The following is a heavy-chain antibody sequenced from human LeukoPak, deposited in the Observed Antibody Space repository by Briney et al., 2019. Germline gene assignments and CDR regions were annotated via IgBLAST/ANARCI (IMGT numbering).Heavy chain of an antibody. CDR2: IYSGGST. D-gene: IGHD3-22*01. CDR3: ARGVNYYDSTYGMDV. CDR1: GFTVSSNY. J-gene: IGHJ6*02. V-gene: IGHV3-66*01. Sequence: PGGSLRLSCAASGFTVSSNYMSWVRQAPGKGLEWVSVIYSGGSTYYADSVKGRFTISRDNSKNTLYLQMNSLRAEDTAVYYCARGVNYYDSTYGMDVWGQGTTVTVSS.